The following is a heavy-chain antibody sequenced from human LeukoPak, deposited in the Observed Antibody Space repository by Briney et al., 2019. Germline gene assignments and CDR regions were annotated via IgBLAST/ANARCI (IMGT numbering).Heavy chain of an antibody. CDR2: IYHSGST. CDR3: ARGGKYSSGWYWVDY. V-gene: IGHV4-4*02. D-gene: IGHD6-19*01. CDR1: GGSISSSNW. Sequence: SGTLSLTCAVSGGSISSSNWWSWVRQPPGKGLEWIGEIYHSGSTNYNPSLKSRVTISVDKSKNQFSLKLSSVTAADTAVYYCARGGKYSSGWYWVDYWGQGTLVTVSS. J-gene: IGHJ4*02.